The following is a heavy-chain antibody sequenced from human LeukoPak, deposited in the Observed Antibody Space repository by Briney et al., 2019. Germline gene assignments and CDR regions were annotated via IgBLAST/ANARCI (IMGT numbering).Heavy chain of an antibody. CDR2: INRGGSRI. CDR3: AKAEALVRAGFDY. V-gene: IGHV3-74*01. D-gene: IGHD6-19*01. Sequence: QPGGSLRLSCAASGFTFSNHWMHWVRQAPGKGLMWVSRINRGGSRIDYADSVKGRFTISRDDAKNTLYLQMNSLRAEDTAVYYCAKAEALVRAGFDYWGQGTLVTVSS. J-gene: IGHJ4*02. CDR1: GFTFSNHW.